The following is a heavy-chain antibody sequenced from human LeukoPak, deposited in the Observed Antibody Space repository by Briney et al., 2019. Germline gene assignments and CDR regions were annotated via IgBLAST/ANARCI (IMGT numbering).Heavy chain of an antibody. Sequence: GGSLRLSCAASGLTFSSYGMHWVRQAPGKGLEWVACIRYDGSNKYYADSVKGRFTISRDNSKNTLYLQMNSLRAEDTAVYYCAKDRRPNSYGSRWLDYWGQGTLVTVSS. CDR1: GLTFSSYG. CDR3: AKDRRPNSYGSRWLDY. V-gene: IGHV3-30*02. D-gene: IGHD6-13*01. J-gene: IGHJ4*02. CDR2: IRYDGSNK.